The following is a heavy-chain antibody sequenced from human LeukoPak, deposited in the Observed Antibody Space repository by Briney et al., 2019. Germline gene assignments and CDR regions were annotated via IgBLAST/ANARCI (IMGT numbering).Heavy chain of an antibody. CDR1: GGSVSSGGCH. Sequence: SETLSLTCTVSGGSVSSGGCHWTWIRQHPGKGLEWIGYIYYSGSAYYNPSLKSRVIISVATSKNQFSLNLTSVTAADTAVYYCATAPAAIRAVDYWGQGTLVTVSS. CDR3: ATAPAAIRAVDY. D-gene: IGHD2-2*01. J-gene: IGHJ4*02. V-gene: IGHV4-31*03. CDR2: IYYSGSA.